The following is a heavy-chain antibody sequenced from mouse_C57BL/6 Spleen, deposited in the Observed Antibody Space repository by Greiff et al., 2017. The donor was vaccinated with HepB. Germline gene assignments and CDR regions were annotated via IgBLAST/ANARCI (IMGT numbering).Heavy chain of an antibody. CDR2: ISYDGSN. D-gene: IGHD2-3*01. CDR3: AREGGDGYYYAMDY. J-gene: IGHJ4*01. Sequence: EVQLVESGPGLVKPSQSLSLTCSVTGYSITSGYYWNWIRQFPGNKLEWMGYISYDGSNNYNPSLKNRISITRDTSKNQFFLKLNSVTTEDTATYYCAREGGDGYYYAMDYWGQGTSVTVSS. CDR1: GYSITSGYY. V-gene: IGHV3-6*01.